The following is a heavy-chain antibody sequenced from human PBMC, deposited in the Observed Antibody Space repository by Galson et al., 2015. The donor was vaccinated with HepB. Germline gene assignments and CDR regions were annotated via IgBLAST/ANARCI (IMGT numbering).Heavy chain of an antibody. CDR2: IIPIFGTA. CDR3: ARSTGSGRARYYYMDV. J-gene: IGHJ6*03. D-gene: IGHD3-10*01. Sequence: SVKVSCKASGGTFSSYAISWVRQAPGQGLEWMGGIIPIFGTANYAQKFQGRVTITADESTSTAYMELSSLRSEDTAVYYCARSTGSGRARYYYMDVWGKGTTVTVSS. V-gene: IGHV1-69*13. CDR1: GGTFSSYA.